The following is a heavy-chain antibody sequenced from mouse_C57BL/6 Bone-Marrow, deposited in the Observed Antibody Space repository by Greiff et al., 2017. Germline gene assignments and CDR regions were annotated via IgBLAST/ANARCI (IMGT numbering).Heavy chain of an antibody. CDR2: IDPGNGDT. Sequence: VQLQQSGAELVRPGASVKLSCTASGFNIKDDYMHWVKQRPEQGLEWIGWIDPGNGDTEYASKFQGKATITADTSSNTAYLQLSSLTSEDTAVYYCARWGTTGYVDVWGTGTTVTVSS. D-gene: IGHD1-1*01. V-gene: IGHV14-4*01. CDR3: ARWGTTGYVDV. J-gene: IGHJ1*03. CDR1: GFNIKDDY.